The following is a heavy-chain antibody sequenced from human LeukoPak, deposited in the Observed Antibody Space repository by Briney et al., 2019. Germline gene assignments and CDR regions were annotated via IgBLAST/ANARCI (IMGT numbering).Heavy chain of an antibody. CDR2: INIDGSST. J-gene: IGHJ4*02. V-gene: IGHV3-74*01. CDR1: GFSFSGYE. CDR3: ARDRRKSIDY. Sequence: PGGSLRLSCAASGFSFSGYEMNWVRQAPGKGLVWVSRINIDGSSTTYADSVKGRFTISRDNAKNTLYLQVNSLGAEDTAVYFCARDRRKSIDYWGQGTLVTVSS.